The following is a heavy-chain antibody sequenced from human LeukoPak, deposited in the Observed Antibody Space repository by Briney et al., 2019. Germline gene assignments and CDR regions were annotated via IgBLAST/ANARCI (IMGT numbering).Heavy chain of an antibody. CDR2: IKQDGSEK. J-gene: IGHJ4*02. CDR3: ARDSDYGDYDY. Sequence: PGGSLRLSCAASGFTFSSYWMSWVRQAPGKGLEWVADIKQDGSEKYYVDSVKGRFTISRDNAKNSLYLQMNSLRAEDTAVYYCARDSDYGDYDYWGQGTLVTVSS. V-gene: IGHV3-7*01. CDR1: GFTFSSYW. D-gene: IGHD4-17*01.